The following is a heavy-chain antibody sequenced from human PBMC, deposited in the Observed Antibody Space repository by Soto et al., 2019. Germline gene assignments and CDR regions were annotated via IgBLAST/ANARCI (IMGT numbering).Heavy chain of an antibody. CDR1: GYTFTSYG. D-gene: IGHD1-7*01. Sequence: QVQLVQSGAEVKKPGASVKVPCKASGYTFTSYGISWVRQAPGQGLEWMGWISAYNGNTNYAQKLQGRVTMTTDTSTSTAYMELRSLRSDDTAVYYCAAGGSYNWNYGWPNWFDPWGQGTLVTVSS. V-gene: IGHV1-18*04. J-gene: IGHJ5*02. CDR3: AAGGSYNWNYGWPNWFDP. CDR2: ISAYNGNT.